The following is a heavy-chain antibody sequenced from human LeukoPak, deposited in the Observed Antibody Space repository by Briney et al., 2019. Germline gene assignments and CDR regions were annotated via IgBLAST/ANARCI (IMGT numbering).Heavy chain of an antibody. J-gene: IGHJ4*02. D-gene: IGHD6-6*01. CDR3: ARDRYSSSSVGVI. CDR2: ISSSSSYI. V-gene: IGHV3-21*01. Sequence: GGSLRLSCAASGFTFSSYSMKWVRQAPGKGLECVSSISSSSSYIYYADSVRGRFTISRDNAKNSLYLQMNSLRAEDTAVYYCARDRYSSSSVGVIWGQGTLVTVSS. CDR1: GFTFSSYS.